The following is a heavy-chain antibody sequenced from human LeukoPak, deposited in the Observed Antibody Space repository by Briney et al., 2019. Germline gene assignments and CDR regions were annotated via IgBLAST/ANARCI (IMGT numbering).Heavy chain of an antibody. J-gene: IGHJ5*02. CDR3: ARAPLHYYGSGSGWFDP. CDR2: ISYDGSNK. D-gene: IGHD3-10*01. Sequence: PGGSLRLSCAASGFTFSTYAMHWVRQAPGKGLEWVAVISYDGSNKYYADSVKGRFTISRDNSKNTLYLQMNSLRAEDTAVYYCARAPLHYYGSGSGWFDPWGQGTLVTVSS. CDR1: GFTFSTYA. V-gene: IGHV3-30*04.